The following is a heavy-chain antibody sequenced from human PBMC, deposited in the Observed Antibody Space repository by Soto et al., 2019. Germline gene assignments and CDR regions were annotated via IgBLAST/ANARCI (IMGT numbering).Heavy chain of an antibody. J-gene: IGHJ4*02. D-gene: IGHD6-19*01. CDR3: AIFSVGALADTGYFDY. CDR2: SYYSGGT. V-gene: IGHV4-30-4*01. Sequence: QVQLQESGPGLVKPSQTLSLTCTVSGGSISSGDFYWSWIRQPPGKGLEWIVYSYYSGGTYYNPSLNIRVSLSVGTSSSQFSLQLRSVTAADTAVYDWAIFSVGALADTGYFDYWGQGTLITDSS. CDR1: GGSISSGDFY.